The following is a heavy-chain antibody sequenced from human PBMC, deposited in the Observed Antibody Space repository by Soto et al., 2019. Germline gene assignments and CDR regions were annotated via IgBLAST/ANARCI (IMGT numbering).Heavy chain of an antibody. CDR3: AKDMGPYYSSSWYVVDY. D-gene: IGHD6-13*01. CDR2: ISWDGGST. Sequence: PGGSLRLSCAASGFTFDDYAMHWVRQAPGKGLEWVSLISWDGGSTYYADSVKGRFTISRDNSKNSLYLQMNSLRAEDTALYYFAKDMGPYYSSSWYVVDYWGQGTLVTVSS. J-gene: IGHJ4*02. CDR1: GFTFDDYA. V-gene: IGHV3-43D*04.